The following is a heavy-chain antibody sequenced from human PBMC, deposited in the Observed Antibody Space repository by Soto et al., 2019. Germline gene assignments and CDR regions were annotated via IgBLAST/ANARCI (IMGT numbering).Heavy chain of an antibody. J-gene: IGHJ4*02. CDR2: IKNKANSYTT. CDR3: TRVRLGSRRASDY. D-gene: IGHD6-19*01. CDR1: GFTFSDHY. V-gene: IGHV3-72*01. Sequence: EVQLVESGGGLVQPAGSLRLSCAASGFTFSDHYMDWVRQAPGKGLEWVGRIKNKANSYTTEYAAPVKGRFTISGDDSKNSVFLQMTRLKTDDKVVYYCTRVRLGSRRASDYWGQGILVTVSS.